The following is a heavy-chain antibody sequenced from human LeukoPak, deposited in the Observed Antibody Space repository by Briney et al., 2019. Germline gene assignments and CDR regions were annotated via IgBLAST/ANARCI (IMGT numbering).Heavy chain of an antibody. V-gene: IGHV3-7*01. CDR3: GRVGNWNDRGDY. CDR1: GFTFSSYA. Sequence: PGGSLRLSCAASGFTFSSYAMSWVRQAPGKGLEWVANIKEDGSKKSYVDSVKGRFTISRDNAKNSLSLQMNSLRADDTAVSYCGRVGNWNDRGDYWGQGTLVTVSS. CDR2: IKEDGSKK. J-gene: IGHJ4*02. D-gene: IGHD1-1*01.